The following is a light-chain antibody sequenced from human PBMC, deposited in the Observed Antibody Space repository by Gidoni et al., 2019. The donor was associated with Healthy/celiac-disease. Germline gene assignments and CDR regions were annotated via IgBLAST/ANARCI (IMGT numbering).Light chain of an antibody. J-gene: IGKJ1*01. CDR1: RSGNNN. Sequence: TPPPPSPGACATRPSRVRRSGNNNLAWYQQKPGQAPQLLIYDVSNRVTGVPDRFSGSGSGTEFTLNISRLEAEDFAVYYCQQCIKWPRTFGQGTKVEIK. CDR3: QQCIKWPRT. CDR2: DVS. V-gene: IGKV3-15*01.